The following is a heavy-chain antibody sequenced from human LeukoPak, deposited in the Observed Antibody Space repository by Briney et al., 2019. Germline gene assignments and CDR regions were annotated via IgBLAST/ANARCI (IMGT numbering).Heavy chain of an antibody. V-gene: IGHV1-2*06. Sequence: ASVKVSCKASGYTFTGYYMQWVRQAPGQGLEWMGRINPNSGGTDYAQNFQGRVTMTRDTSISTVYMELSSLRSNDTAVYYCARQGSLGTWFDPWGQGTLVTISS. J-gene: IGHJ5*02. D-gene: IGHD7-27*01. CDR1: GYTFTGYY. CDR2: INPNSGGT. CDR3: ARQGSLGTWFDP.